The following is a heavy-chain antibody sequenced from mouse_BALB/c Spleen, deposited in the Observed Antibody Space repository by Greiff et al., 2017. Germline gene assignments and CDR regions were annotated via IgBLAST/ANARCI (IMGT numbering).Heavy chain of an antibody. Sequence: EVQVVESGGGLVKPGGSLKLSCAASGFTFSDYYMYWVRQTPEKRLEWVATISDGGSYTYYPDSVKGRFTISRDNAKNNLYLQMSSLKSEDTAMYYCARDFYPFAYWGQGTLVTVSA. CDR1: GFTFSDYY. CDR3: ARDFYPFAY. J-gene: IGHJ3*01. D-gene: IGHD2-1*01. CDR2: ISDGGSYT. V-gene: IGHV5-4*02.